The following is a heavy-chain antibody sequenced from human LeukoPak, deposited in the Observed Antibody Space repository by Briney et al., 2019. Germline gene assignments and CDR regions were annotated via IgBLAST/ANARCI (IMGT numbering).Heavy chain of an antibody. Sequence: SVKVSCKASGGTFSSYAISWVRQAPGQGLEWMGGIIPIFGTANYAQKFQGRVTITADESTNTAYMELSSLRSEDTAVYYCARAPHYYDSSGYYGPGYYYYGMDVWGQGTTVTVSS. D-gene: IGHD3-22*01. CDR2: IIPIFGTA. CDR1: GGTFSSYA. V-gene: IGHV1-69*01. CDR3: ARAPHYYDSSGYYGPGYYYYGMDV. J-gene: IGHJ6*02.